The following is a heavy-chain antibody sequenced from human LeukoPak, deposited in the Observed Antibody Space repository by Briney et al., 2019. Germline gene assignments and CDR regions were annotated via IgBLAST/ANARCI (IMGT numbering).Heavy chain of an antibody. V-gene: IGHV3-30*03. CDR3: ARVGGGNAYYFDY. D-gene: IGHD2-15*01. J-gene: IGHJ4*02. Sequence: GGSLRLSCAASGFTFSTYGMHWVRQAPGKGLEWVAVISYDGSNKYYADSVKGRFTISRDNSKNTLFLQMNSLRAEDTAVYYCARVGGGNAYYFDYWGQGTLVTVSS. CDR2: ISYDGSNK. CDR1: GFTFSTYG.